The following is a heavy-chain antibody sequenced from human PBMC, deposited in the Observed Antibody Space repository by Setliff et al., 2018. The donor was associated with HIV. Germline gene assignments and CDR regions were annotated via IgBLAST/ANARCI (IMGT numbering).Heavy chain of an antibody. CDR1: GYTFSGYY. Sequence: ASVKVSCKASGYTFSGYYMHWVRQAPGQGLEWMGWINPNSGGTNYAQKFQGRVTMTRDTSISTAYMELSRLRSDDTAVYYCARWSCGRATCYDSPYNWFDPWGQGTLVTVSS. CDR3: ARWSCGRATCYDSPYNWFDP. CDR2: INPNSGGT. D-gene: IGHD2-2*01. V-gene: IGHV1-2*02. J-gene: IGHJ5*02.